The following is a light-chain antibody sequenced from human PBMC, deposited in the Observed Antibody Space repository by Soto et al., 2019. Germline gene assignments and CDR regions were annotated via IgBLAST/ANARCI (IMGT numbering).Light chain of an antibody. V-gene: IGKV1-5*01. Sequence: DIQMTQSPSTLSASVGDRVTITCRASQSISSWLAWYQQKPGKAPKLLIYDASSLESGVPSRFSGSGSGTEFTLTISSLPPDDFATYYCQQYNSYSPYTFGQGTKLEIK. CDR1: QSISSW. CDR3: QQYNSYSPYT. J-gene: IGKJ2*01. CDR2: DAS.